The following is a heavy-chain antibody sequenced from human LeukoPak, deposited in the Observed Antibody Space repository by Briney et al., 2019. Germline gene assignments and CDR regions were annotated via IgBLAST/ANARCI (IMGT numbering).Heavy chain of an antibody. Sequence: ASVKVSCKPSGYSFTAHHIHWMRQAPGQGLEWVGWIVPRSVDTNYAQRFQGRVTMTRDTSISTVYMELSGLTSDDTAVYYCAVSIQAASIPAFDYWGQGAPVTVSS. V-gene: IGHV1-2*02. CDR1: GYSFTAHH. CDR3: AVSIQAASIPAFDY. CDR2: IVPRSVDT. J-gene: IGHJ4*02. D-gene: IGHD6-25*01.